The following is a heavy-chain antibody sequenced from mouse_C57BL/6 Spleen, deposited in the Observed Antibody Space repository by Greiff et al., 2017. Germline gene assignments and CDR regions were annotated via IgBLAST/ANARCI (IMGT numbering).Heavy chain of an antibody. J-gene: IGHJ1*03. CDR3: ARGGIYDGYYGYFDV. Sequence: EVQLQESGPGLVKPSQSLSLTCSVTGYSITSGYYWNWIRQFPGNKLEWMGYISYDGSNNYNPSLKNRISITRDTSKNQFFLKLNSVTTEDTATYYCARGGIYDGYYGYFDVWGTGTTVTVSS. V-gene: IGHV3-6*01. CDR1: GYSITSGYY. CDR2: ISYDGSN. D-gene: IGHD2-3*01.